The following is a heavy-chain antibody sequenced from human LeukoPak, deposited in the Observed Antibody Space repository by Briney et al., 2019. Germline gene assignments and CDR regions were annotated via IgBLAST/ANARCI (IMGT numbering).Heavy chain of an antibody. V-gene: IGHV3-21*01. J-gene: IGHJ4*02. CDR3: ARDLAWGAY. CDR1: GFTFNNAW. CDR2: ITSSSSSI. D-gene: IGHD4/OR15-4a*01. Sequence: GGSLRLSCEASGFTFNNAWMNWVRQAPGKGLEWVSSITSSSSSIYSADSVKGRLTISRDNAKNLLYLEMNSLRDEDTAVYYCARDLAWGAYWGQGTLVTVSS.